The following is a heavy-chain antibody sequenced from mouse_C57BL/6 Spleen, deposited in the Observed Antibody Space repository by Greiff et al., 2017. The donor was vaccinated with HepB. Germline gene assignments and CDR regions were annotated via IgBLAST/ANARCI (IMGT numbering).Heavy chain of an antibody. CDR2: INHNNGGT. CDR1: GYIFTDYN. CDR3: ARAEGYSNYVLFAY. J-gene: IGHJ3*01. Sequence: EVQLQQSGPELVKPGASVKIPCKASGYIFTDYNMDWVKQSHGKSLEWIGDINHNNGGTIYNQKFKGKATLTVDKSSSTAYMELRSLTSEDTAVYYCARAEGYSNYVLFAYWGQGTLVTVSA. V-gene: IGHV1-18*01. D-gene: IGHD2-5*01.